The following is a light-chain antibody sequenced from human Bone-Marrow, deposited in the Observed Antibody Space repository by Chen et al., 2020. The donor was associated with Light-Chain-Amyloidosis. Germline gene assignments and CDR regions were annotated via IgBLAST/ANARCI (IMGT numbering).Light chain of an antibody. CDR2: RDT. J-gene: IGLJ2*01. CDR3: QSADSSGTYEVI. V-gene: IGLV3-25*03. Sequence: SYELTQPPSVSVSPGQTARITCSGADLPTKYAYWYQQKPGPAPGLVIHRDTERPSGTSGRFPGSHSGTTATLNISGVQAEDEADYHCQSADSSGTYEVIFGGGTKLTVL. CDR1: DLPTKY.